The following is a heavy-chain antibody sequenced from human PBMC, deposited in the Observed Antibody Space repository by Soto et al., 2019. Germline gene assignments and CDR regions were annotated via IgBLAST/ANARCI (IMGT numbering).Heavy chain of an antibody. V-gene: IGHV4-34*01. J-gene: IGHJ6*03. CDR1: GGSFSGYY. D-gene: IGHD3-10*01. CDR3: ARDPYGSGKNYMDV. CDR2: INHSGST. Sequence: SETLSLTCAVYGGSFSGYYWSWIRQTPGKGLEWIGEINHSGSTNYNPSLKSRVTISVDTSKNQFSLKLSSVTAADTAVYYCARDPYGSGKNYMDVWGKGTTVTVSS.